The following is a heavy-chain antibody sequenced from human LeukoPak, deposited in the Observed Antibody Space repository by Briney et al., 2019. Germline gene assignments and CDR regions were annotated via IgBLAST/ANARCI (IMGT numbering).Heavy chain of an antibody. CDR2: INPNSGGT. J-gene: IGHJ4*02. D-gene: IGHD6-13*01. CDR1: GYTFTGYY. CDR3: ARVYSSPSPTDY. V-gene: IGHV1-2*06. Sequence: ASVKVSCKASGYTFTGYYMHWVRQAPEQGLEWMGRINPNSGGTNYAQKFQGRVTMTRDTSISTAYMELSRLRSDDTAVYYCARVYSSPSPTDYWGQGTLVTVSS.